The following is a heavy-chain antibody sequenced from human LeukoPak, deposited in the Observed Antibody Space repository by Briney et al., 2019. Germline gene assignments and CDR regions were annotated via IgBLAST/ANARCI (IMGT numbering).Heavy chain of an antibody. CDR1: GGTFSSYA. J-gene: IGHJ4*02. V-gene: IGHV1-69*05. CDR2: IIPIFGTA. D-gene: IGHD1-26*01. CDR3: AGEDSGSYKLFF. Sequence: ASVKVSCKASGGTFSSYAISWVRQAPGQGLEWMGGIIPIFGTANYAQKFQGRVTMTRDTSTSTVYMELSSLRSEDTAVYYCAGEDSGSYKLFFWGQGTLVTVSS.